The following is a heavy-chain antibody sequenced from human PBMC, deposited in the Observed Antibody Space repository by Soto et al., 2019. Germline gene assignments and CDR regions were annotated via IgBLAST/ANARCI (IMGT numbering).Heavy chain of an antibody. CDR1: GFSFSSYA. D-gene: IGHD6-19*01. CDR2: ISGSGDST. V-gene: IGHV3-23*01. Sequence: EVQLLESGGGLVQPGGSLRLSCAASGFSFSSYAMNWVRQAPGKGLEWVSVISGSGDSTYYAHSVKGRFTISRDNSKNTLYLHMIRLRAEDTAVYYCARRSSGWYFDYWGQGTLVTVSS. J-gene: IGHJ4*02. CDR3: ARRSSGWYFDY.